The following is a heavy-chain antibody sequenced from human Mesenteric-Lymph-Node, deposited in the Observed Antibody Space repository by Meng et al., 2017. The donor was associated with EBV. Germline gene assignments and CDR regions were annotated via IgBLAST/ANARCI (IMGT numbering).Heavy chain of an antibody. CDR3: VREAGGGTFNWFDP. Sequence: QVQLVRSGAGVKKPGASVKVSCRASGYTFTNYGINWVRQAPGQGLEWMGWIRTYSGNTDYAQKFQGRVTMTTDTSTNTAYMELRSLRSDDTAVFYCVREAGGGTFNWFDPWGQGTLVTVSS. V-gene: IGHV1-18*01. CDR2: IRTYSGNT. D-gene: IGHD6-13*01. CDR1: GYTFTNYG. J-gene: IGHJ5*02.